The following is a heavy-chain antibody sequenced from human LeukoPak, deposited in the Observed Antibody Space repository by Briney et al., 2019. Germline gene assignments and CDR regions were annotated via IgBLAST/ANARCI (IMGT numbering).Heavy chain of an antibody. D-gene: IGHD6-6*01. J-gene: IGHJ6*03. CDR3: ARVGSSSPEGYYYYYYYMDV. CDR1: GGSISSSSYY. CDR2: IYYSGST. Sequence: KPSETLSLTCTVSGGSISSSSYYWGWIRQPPGKGLEWIGSIYYSGSTYYNPSLKSRVTISVDTSKNQFSLKLSSVTAADTAVYYCARVGSSSPEGYYYYYYYMDVWGKGTTVTVSS. V-gene: IGHV4-39*07.